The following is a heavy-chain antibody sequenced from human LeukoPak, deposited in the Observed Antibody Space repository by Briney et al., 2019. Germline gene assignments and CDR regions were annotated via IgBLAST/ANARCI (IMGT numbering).Heavy chain of an antibody. Sequence: SETLSLTCTVSGGSISSYYWSWIRQPPGKGLEWIGYIYYSGSTNYNPSLKSRVTISVDTSKNQFSLKLSSVTASDTAVYYCARVLITRAGCSRTSCRADAPKPTRGNYYYGMDVWGQGTTVTVSS. V-gene: IGHV4-59*01. D-gene: IGHD2-2*01. CDR3: ARVLITRAGCSRTSCRADAPKPTRGNYYYGMDV. J-gene: IGHJ6*02. CDR2: IYYSGST. CDR1: GGSISSYY.